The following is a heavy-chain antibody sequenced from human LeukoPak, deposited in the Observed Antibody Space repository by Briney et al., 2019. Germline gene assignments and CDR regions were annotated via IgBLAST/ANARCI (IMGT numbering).Heavy chain of an antibody. CDR1: GGSISSYY. Sequence: SSETLSLTCTVSGGSISSYYWGWIRQPPGKGLEWIGSIYHSGSTYYNPSLKSRVTISVDTSKNQFSLKLSSVTAADTAVYYCATVVYYDSSGTLRGFDYWGQGTLVTVSS. V-gene: IGHV4-38-2*02. J-gene: IGHJ4*02. CDR3: ATVVYYDSSGTLRGFDY. CDR2: IYHSGST. D-gene: IGHD3-22*01.